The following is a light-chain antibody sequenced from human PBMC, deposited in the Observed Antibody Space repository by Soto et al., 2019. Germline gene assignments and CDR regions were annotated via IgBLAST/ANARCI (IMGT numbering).Light chain of an antibody. Sequence: EIVLTQSPSTLPLSPGERATLSCRASQSVSSYLAWYQQKPGQAPRLLIYDASNRATGIPARFSGSGSGTDFTLTISSLEPEDFAVYYCQQRSNWPPSITFGQGTRLEI. CDR1: QSVSSY. V-gene: IGKV3-11*01. CDR3: QQRSNWPPSIT. CDR2: DAS. J-gene: IGKJ5*01.